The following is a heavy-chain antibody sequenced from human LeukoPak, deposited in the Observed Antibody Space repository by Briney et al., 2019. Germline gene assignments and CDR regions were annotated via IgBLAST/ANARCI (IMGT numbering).Heavy chain of an antibody. CDR3: ATFHRYCSSTSCYYYMDV. D-gene: IGHD2-2*01. CDR1: GYTFTSYH. J-gene: IGHJ6*03. V-gene: IGHV1-46*01. Sequence: RGASVKVSCKASGYTFTSYHMHWVRQAPGQGLEWMGIINPSGGTTNYAQKFRGRVTMTRDMSTSTVYMELSSLRSEDTAVYYCATFHRYCSSTSCYYYMDVWGKGTTVTISS. CDR2: INPSGGTT.